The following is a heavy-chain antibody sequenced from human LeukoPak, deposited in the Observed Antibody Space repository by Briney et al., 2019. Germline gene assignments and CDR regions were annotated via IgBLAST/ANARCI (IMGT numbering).Heavy chain of an antibody. J-gene: IGHJ4*02. CDR1: GGSISSYY. V-gene: IGHV4-59*01. CDR2: IYYSGST. D-gene: IGHD6-6*01. Sequence: SETLSLTCTVSGGSISSYYWSWIRQPPGKGLEWIGYIYYSGSTNYNPSLKSRVTISVDTSKNHFSLKLSSVTAADTAVYYCARVGYSGSSYPDYWGQGTLVTVSS. CDR3: ARVGYSGSSYPDY.